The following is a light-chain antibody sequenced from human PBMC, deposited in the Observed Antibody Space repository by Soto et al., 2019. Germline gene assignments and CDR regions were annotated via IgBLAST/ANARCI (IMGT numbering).Light chain of an antibody. CDR2: TND. CDR1: SSNIGSNT. CDR3: PSWDKNLEAKV. Sequence: QSVLTQPPSASGTPGQRVTISCSGSSSNIGSNTVNWYQQLPGTAPKLLIYTNDQRPSGVPDRFSGSKSGTSASLAISGLHFEEEVDYHCPSWDKNLEAKVFGAGTKLTVL. J-gene: IGLJ1*01. V-gene: IGLV1-44*01.